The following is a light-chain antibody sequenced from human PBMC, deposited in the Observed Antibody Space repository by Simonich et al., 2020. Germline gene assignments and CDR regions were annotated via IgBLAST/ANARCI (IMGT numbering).Light chain of an antibody. CDR3: SSYTSSSTNWV. J-gene: IGLJ3*02. CDR1: SSDVGGYNY. Sequence: QSALTQPASVSGSPGQSITISCTGTSSDVGGYNYVSWYQQHPGKAPKLMIYDVSKRPSGVSNRFSGSKSGNTASLTISVLQAEDEADYYCSSYTSSSTNWVFGGGTKLTVL. V-gene: IGLV2-14*01. CDR2: DVS.